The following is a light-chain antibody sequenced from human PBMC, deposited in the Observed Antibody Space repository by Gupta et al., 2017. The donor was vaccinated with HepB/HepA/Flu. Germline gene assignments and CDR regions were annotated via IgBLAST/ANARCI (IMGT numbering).Light chain of an antibody. CDR2: WAS. CDR1: QSVLYSSNNKNY. J-gene: IGKJ1*01. CDR3: QQYYSTPWT. Sequence: DIVMTQFPDSLAWPLGERATINCKSSQSVLYSSNNKNYLAWYQQKPGQPPKLLIYWASTRESGVPDRFSGSGSGTDFTLTISSLQAEDVAVYYCQQYYSTPWTFGQGTKVEIK. V-gene: IGKV4-1*01.